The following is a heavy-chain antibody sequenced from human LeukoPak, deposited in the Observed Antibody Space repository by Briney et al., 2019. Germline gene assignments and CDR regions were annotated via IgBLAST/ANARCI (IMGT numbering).Heavy chain of an antibody. Sequence: GASVKVSCKVSGYTLTELSMHWVRQAPGQGLEWMGIINPSGGSTSYAQKFQGRVTMTRDTSTSTVYMELSSLRSEDTAVYHCALVGATVLNAFDIWGQGTMVTVSS. CDR3: ALVGATVLNAFDI. D-gene: IGHD1-26*01. CDR1: GYTLTELS. V-gene: IGHV1-46*03. J-gene: IGHJ3*02. CDR2: INPSGGST.